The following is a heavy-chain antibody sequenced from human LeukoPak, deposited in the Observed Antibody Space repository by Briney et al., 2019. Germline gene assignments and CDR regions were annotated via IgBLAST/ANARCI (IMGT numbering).Heavy chain of an antibody. CDR2: INPNSGGT. CDR3: ARVLGIAARLDY. V-gene: IGHV1-2*02. D-gene: IGHD6-6*01. Sequence: ASVKVSCKASGYTFTGYYMHWVRQAPGQGLEWMGWINPNSGGTNYAQKFQGRVTLTRDTAISTAYLELRRLRSDDTAVYYCARVLGIAARLDYWGQGALVTVSS. CDR1: GYTFTGYY. J-gene: IGHJ4*02.